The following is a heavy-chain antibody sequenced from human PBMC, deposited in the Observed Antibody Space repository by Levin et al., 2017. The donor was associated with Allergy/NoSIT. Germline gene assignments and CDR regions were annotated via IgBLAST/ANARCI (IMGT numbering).Heavy chain of an antibody. CDR3: AKDRSGDYRDWDGFDI. Sequence: GGSLRLSCVGSGFRFSSFAMHWVRQAPGKGLEWVAVMSYEGANEHYGDSVKGRFTISRDNSKNTLYLQMDSLRPDDTAVYYCAKDRSGDYRDWDGFDIWGQGTKVTVSS. J-gene: IGHJ3*02. CDR2: MSYEGANE. D-gene: IGHD3/OR15-3a*01. CDR1: GFRFSSFA. V-gene: IGHV3-30*18.